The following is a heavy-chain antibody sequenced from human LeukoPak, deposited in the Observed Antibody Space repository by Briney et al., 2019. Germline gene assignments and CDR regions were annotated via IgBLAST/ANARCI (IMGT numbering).Heavy chain of an antibody. CDR3: AKAGGSYHYYYGMDV. V-gene: IGHV3-23*01. Sequence: PGGSLRLSCAASGFTFSSYAMSWVRQAPGKGLEWVSAISGSGGSTYYADSVKGRFTISRDNSKNTLYLQMNGLRAEDTAVYYCAKAGGSYHYYYGMDVWGQGTTVTVSS. D-gene: IGHD1-26*01. J-gene: IGHJ6*02. CDR2: ISGSGGST. CDR1: GFTFSSYA.